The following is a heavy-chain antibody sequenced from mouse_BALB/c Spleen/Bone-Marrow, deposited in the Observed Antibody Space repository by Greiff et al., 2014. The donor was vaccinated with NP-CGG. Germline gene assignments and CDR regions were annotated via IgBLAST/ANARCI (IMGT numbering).Heavy chain of an antibody. V-gene: IGHV7-3*02. J-gene: IGHJ1*01. D-gene: IGHD2-1*01. CDR2: IRNKANGYTT. CDR1: GFTFTDYY. Sequence: DVKLVESRGGLVQPGGSLRLSCATSGFTFTDYYMSWVRQPPGKALEWLGFIRNKANGYTTEYSASVKGRFTISRDNSQSILYLQMNTLRAEDSATYYCARDKNYGSYWYFDVWGAGTTVTVSS. CDR3: ARDKNYGSYWYFDV.